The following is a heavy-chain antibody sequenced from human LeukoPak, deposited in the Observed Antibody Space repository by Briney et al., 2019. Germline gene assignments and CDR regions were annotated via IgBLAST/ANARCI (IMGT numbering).Heavy chain of an antibody. Sequence: RPSETLSLTCTVSGDSISSGSYYWNWIRQPPGKGLEWIGYIYYNGSTNYNPSLKSRVTISVDTSKNQFSLKLSSVTAADTAVYYCARGGYNYGLRYYYYMDVWGKGTTVTVSS. J-gene: IGHJ6*03. CDR2: IYYNGST. CDR3: ARGGYNYGLRYYYYMDV. D-gene: IGHD5-18*01. V-gene: IGHV4-61*01. CDR1: GDSISSGSYY.